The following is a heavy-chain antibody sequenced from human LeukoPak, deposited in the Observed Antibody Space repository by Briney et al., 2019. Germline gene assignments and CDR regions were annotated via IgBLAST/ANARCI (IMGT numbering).Heavy chain of an antibody. Sequence: SQTLSLTCTVSGGSISSGSYYWSWIRQPAGKGLEWIGRIYTSGSTNYNPSLKSRVTISVDTSKNQFSLKLSSVTAADTAVYYCARDPPPSYYYYMDVWGKGTTVTVSS. CDR1: GGSISSGSYY. CDR2: IYTSGST. V-gene: IGHV4-61*02. CDR3: ARDPPPSYYYYMDV. J-gene: IGHJ6*03.